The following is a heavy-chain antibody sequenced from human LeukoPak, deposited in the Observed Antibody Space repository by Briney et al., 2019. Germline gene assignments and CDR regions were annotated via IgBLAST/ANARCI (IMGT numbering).Heavy chain of an antibody. V-gene: IGHV3-15*01. D-gene: IGHD5-24*01. CDR1: GFTFSNAW. CDR2: IKSKTDGGTT. CDR3: TTFAGVMATILSSLHDY. Sequence: PGGSLRLSCAASGFTFSNAWMSWVRQAPGKGLEWVGRIKSKTDGGTTDYAAPVKGRFTISRDDSKNTLYLQMNSLKTEDTAVYYCTTFAGVMATILSSLHDYWGQGTLVTVSS. J-gene: IGHJ4*02.